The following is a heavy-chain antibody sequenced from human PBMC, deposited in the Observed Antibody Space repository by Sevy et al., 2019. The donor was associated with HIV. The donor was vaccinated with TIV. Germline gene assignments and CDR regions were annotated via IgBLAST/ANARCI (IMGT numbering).Heavy chain of an antibody. V-gene: IGHV3-30*02. J-gene: IGHJ6*02. CDR1: GFTFSTCG. CDR3: EKVLHIVEGPAAIDYYYGMDV. CDR2: MRFDGTIK. Sequence: GGSLRLSCAASGFTFSTCGMHWVRQAPGRGLEWVAFMRFDGTIKYHRDSVKGRFSHSRDKSMNTLYLQMNSLRVENTAVYFCEKVLHIVEGPAAIDYYYGMDVWGQGTTVTVSS. D-gene: IGHD2-2*01.